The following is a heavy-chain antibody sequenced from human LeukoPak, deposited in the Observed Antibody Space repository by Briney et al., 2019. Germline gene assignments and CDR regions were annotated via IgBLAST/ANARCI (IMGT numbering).Heavy chain of an antibody. D-gene: IGHD3-16*02. Sequence: SETLSLTCAVYGGSFSGYYWSWIRQPPGKGLEWIGEINHSGSTNYNPSLKSRVTISVDTSKNQFSLKLSSVTAADTAVYYCARAGYDYVWGSYRYPIDYWGQGTLVTVSS. CDR1: GGSFSGYY. J-gene: IGHJ4*02. V-gene: IGHV4-34*01. CDR2: INHSGST. CDR3: ARAGYDYVWGSYRYPIDY.